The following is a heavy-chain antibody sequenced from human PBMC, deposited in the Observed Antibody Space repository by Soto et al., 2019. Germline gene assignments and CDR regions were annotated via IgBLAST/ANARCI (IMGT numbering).Heavy chain of an antibody. CDR3: ARDRISRFYAIDV. CDR1: GFKFDDYA. Sequence: EVQLVESGGAMVHPGGSLRLSCVASGFKFDDYAIHWVRQVAGKGLEWVSAINWSGEMIAYADSVKGRSTISRDNVKDYLSLQINSLRPEVAAVYYSARDRISRFYAIDVWGQGTTVTVSS. D-gene: IGHD2-15*01. V-gene: IGHV3-9*01. J-gene: IGHJ6*02. CDR2: INWSGEMI.